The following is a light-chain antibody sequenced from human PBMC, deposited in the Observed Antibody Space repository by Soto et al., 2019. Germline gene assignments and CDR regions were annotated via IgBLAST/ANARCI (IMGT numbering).Light chain of an antibody. J-gene: IGKJ5*01. V-gene: IGKV3D-15*01. CDR2: GAS. Sequence: EIVMTQSPDTLSVSPGERATLSCRASQRISSNLAWYQQKPGQAPRLLIYGASTRATGVPARFSGSGSGTDFTLTISSLQSEDFAVYYXXXXNNWPLTFGQGTRLEIK. CDR1: QRISSN. CDR3: XXXNNWPLT.